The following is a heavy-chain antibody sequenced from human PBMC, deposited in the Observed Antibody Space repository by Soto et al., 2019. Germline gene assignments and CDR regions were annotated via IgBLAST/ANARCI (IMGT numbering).Heavy chain of an antibody. CDR1: GFAFSDYY. Sequence: QVQLVESGGGLVEPGGSLRLSCAASGFAFSDYYMSWVRQAPGKGLEWISYISSSGSTIYYADSVKGRFTISRDNAKNSLYLQMNSLRAEDTAMYYCARRSGSNSFDYWGQGTLVSVSS. CDR2: ISSSGSTI. V-gene: IGHV3-11*01. J-gene: IGHJ4*02. CDR3: ARRSGSNSFDY. D-gene: IGHD5-12*01.